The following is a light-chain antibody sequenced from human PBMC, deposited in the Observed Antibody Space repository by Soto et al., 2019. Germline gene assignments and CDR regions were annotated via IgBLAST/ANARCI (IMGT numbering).Light chain of an antibody. CDR3: QHFGTPPWT. CDR1: QAILNNY. CDR2: LAS. J-gene: IGKJ1*01. Sequence: DIVLTQSPGTLSLSPGERATLSCRTSQAILNNYLAWFQQKPGQAPRLLIYLASNRDAGIPDRFSGSGSGTDFTLTISRLEPEDFAVYYCQHFGTPPWTFGQGTKVEI. V-gene: IGKV3-20*01.